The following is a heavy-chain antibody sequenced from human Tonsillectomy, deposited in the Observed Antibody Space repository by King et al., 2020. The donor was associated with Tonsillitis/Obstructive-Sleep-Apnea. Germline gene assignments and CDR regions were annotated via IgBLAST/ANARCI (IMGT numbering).Heavy chain of an antibody. V-gene: IGHV5-10-1*03. CDR2: IDPDDSYT. CDR3: ARRYCSRGSCYPDY. J-gene: IGHJ4*02. D-gene: IGHD2-15*01. Sequence: VQLVESGAEVKKPGESLRISCKGSGYSFTTYWISWMRQMPGKGLEWMGRIDPDDSYTNYSPSSEGHVPISVDKSINTLYLRWNSLKASDTAIYYCARRYCSRGSCYPDYWGQGTQVTVAS. CDR1: GYSFTTYW.